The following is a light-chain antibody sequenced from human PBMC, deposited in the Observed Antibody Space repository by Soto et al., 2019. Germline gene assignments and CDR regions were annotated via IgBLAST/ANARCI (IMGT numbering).Light chain of an antibody. CDR3: CSYAGSSPWV. CDR1: SSDVGGYNY. Sequence: QSALTQPASVSGSPGQSITISCTGTSSDVGGYNYVSWYQQHPGKAPKLMIYEGSKRPSGVSNRFSGSKSGNTASLTISGLQAEDEADYYCCSYAGSSPWVFGGGTKLTVL. J-gene: IGLJ3*02. CDR2: EGS. V-gene: IGLV2-23*01.